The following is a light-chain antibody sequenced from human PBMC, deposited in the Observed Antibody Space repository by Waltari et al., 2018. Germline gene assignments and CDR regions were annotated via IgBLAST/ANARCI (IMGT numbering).Light chain of an antibody. Sequence: DIQMIQSPSSLSASVGDRVTITCRASQSISSYLNWYQQKPGKAPKLLIYAASSLQSGVPSRFSGSGSGTDFTLTISSLQPEDFATYYCQQSYSTPQMYTFGQGTKLEIK. V-gene: IGKV1-39*01. J-gene: IGKJ2*01. CDR1: QSISSY. CDR3: QQSYSTPQMYT. CDR2: AAS.